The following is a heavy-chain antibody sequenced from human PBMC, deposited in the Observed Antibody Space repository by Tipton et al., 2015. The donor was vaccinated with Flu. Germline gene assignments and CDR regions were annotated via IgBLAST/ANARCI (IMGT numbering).Heavy chain of an antibody. CDR1: GGSFSSSY. CDR3: ARLSFYDVDLKNFYFED. V-gene: IGHV4-59*05. Sequence: GLVKPSETLSLTCTVSGGSFSSSYWSWIRQPPGKGLEWIGGLSYSGSTYYNPSLRSRVVISVDTSKNQFSLKVTSVTAADTAIYYCARLSFYDVDLKNFYFEDWGQGTLVTVSS. J-gene: IGHJ4*02. D-gene: IGHD3-10*02. CDR2: LSYSGST.